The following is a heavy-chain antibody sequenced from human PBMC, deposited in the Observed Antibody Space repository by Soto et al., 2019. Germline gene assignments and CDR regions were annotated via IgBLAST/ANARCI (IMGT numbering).Heavy chain of an antibody. CDR3: ARGPQY. V-gene: IGHV4-39*01. Sequence: NPSETLSLTCTVSGGSISSSSYYWGWIRQPPGKGLEWIGSIYYRGSTYYNPSPKSRVTISVDTSKNQFSLKLSSVTAADTATYFCARGPQYWGPGKLVTVSS. CDR2: IYYRGST. J-gene: IGHJ4*02. CDR1: GGSISSSSYY.